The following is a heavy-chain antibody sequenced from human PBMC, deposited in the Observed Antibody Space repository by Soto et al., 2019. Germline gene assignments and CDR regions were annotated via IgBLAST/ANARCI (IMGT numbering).Heavy chain of an antibody. CDR2: ISSSSSYI. CDR3: ARDGCICTSCYAGPAFDY. Sequence: EVQLVESGGGLVKPGGSLRLSCAASGFTFSSYSMNWVRQAPGKGLEWVSSISSSSSYIYYADSVKGRFTISRDNAKNSLYLQMNSLRAEDTAVYYCARDGCICTSCYAGPAFDYWGQGTLVTVSS. V-gene: IGHV3-21*01. CDR1: GFTFSSYS. J-gene: IGHJ4*02. D-gene: IGHD2-2*01.